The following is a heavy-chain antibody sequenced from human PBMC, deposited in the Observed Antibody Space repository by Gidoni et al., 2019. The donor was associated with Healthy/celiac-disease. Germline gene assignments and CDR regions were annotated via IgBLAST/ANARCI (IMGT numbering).Heavy chain of an antibody. Sequence: EVQLVESGGGLVQLGGSLRLSCAASGFTFSDHYMDWVRQAPGKGLEWVGRTRNKANSYTTEYAASVKGRFTISRDDSKNSLYLQMNSLKTEDTAVYYCASTLNAPVWDYYYGMDVWGQGTTVTVSS. V-gene: IGHV3-72*01. J-gene: IGHJ6*02. CDR3: ASTLNAPVWDYYYGMDV. D-gene: IGHD1-26*01. CDR1: GFTFSDHY. CDR2: TRNKANSYTT.